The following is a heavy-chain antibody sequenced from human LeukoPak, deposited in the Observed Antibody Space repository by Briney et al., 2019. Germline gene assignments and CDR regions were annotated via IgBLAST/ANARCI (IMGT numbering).Heavy chain of an antibody. V-gene: IGHV3-30*01. CDR1: GFTFSSYA. D-gene: IGHD6-19*01. CDR3: AREEYSSGWFYFDY. J-gene: IGHJ4*02. Sequence: GGPLRLSCAASGFTFSSYAMHWVRQTPGKGLEWVAAISYDGTNKYYADSVEGRFTISRDNSKNTPYLQMNGLRAEDTAVFYCAREEYSSGWFYFDYWGQGTLVTVSS. CDR2: ISYDGTNK.